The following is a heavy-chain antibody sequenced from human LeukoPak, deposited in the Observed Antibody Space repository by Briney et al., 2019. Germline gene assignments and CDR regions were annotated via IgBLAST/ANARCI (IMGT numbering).Heavy chain of an antibody. CDR3: ARVGVVVPAAWFDP. Sequence: ASVKVSCKASGYNFGIFGITWVGQAPGQGLEWMGWISANNGNTNYAQNLQGRVTMTTDTSTSTAYMELRSLRSDDTAVYYCARVGVVVPAAWFDPWGQGTLVTVSS. D-gene: IGHD2-2*01. CDR2: ISANNGNT. J-gene: IGHJ5*02. V-gene: IGHV1-18*01. CDR1: GYNFGIFG.